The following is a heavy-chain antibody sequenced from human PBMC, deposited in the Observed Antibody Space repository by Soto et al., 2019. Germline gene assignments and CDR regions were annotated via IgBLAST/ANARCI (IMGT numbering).Heavy chain of an antibody. J-gene: IGHJ5*02. CDR1: GGSISSYY. CDR3: ARGSYDFWSGYPNWFDP. CDR2: IYYSGST. Sequence: SETLSLTCTVSGGSISSYYWSWIRQPPGKGLEWIGYIYYSGSTNYNPSLKSRVTISVDTSKNQFSLKLSSVTAADTAVYYCARGSYDFWSGYPNWFDPRGQGTLVTVSS. V-gene: IGHV4-59*01. D-gene: IGHD3-3*01.